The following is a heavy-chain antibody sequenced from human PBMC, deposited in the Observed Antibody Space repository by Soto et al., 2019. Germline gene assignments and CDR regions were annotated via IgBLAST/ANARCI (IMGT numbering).Heavy chain of an antibody. Sequence: QVQLRESGPGLVMPSQTLSLTCTVSGDSISSGNKYWSWIRQPPGKGLEWIRYIFSSGTTYYNPSLKSRPTMSLDASQTQFSLKLNSLTDAETAVYFCARVPSPFDYYYAMDVWGQGTTVTVSS. D-gene: IGHD3-16*01. CDR3: ARVPSPFDYYYAMDV. CDR1: GDSISSGNKY. J-gene: IGHJ6*02. V-gene: IGHV4-30-4*01. CDR2: IFSSGTT.